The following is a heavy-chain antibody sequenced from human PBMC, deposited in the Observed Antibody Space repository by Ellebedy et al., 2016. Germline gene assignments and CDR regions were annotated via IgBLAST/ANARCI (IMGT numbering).Heavy chain of an antibody. J-gene: IGHJ4*02. D-gene: IGHD3-10*01. CDR3: ARDRYGTGTYYPVKLYLFDN. V-gene: IGHV3-7*01. CDR1: GFTFSNFW. Sequence: GGSLRLSXAASGFTFSNFWMSWVRQAPGKGLQWVANIKQDGSEKSYVDSVKGRFTISRDNAKNSLYLQMNSLRAEDTAVYYCARDRYGTGTYYPVKLYLFDNWGQGTLVTVSS. CDR2: IKQDGSEK.